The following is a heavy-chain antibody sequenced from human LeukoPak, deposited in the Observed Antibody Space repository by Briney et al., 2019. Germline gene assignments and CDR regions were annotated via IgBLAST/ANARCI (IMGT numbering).Heavy chain of an antibody. V-gene: IGHV1-18*01. Sequence: ASVKVSCKASGYTFTSYGISWVRQAPGQGLEWMGWISAYNGNTNYARKLQGRVTMTTDTSTSTAYMELRSLRSDDTAVYYCARESQGCCSGGRGGDYWGQGTLVTVSS. CDR2: ISAYNGNT. CDR3: ARESQGCCSGGRGGDY. J-gene: IGHJ4*02. D-gene: IGHD2-15*01. CDR1: GYTFTSYG.